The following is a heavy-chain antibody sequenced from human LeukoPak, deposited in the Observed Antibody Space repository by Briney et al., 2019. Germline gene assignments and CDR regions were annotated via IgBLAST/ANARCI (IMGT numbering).Heavy chain of an antibody. CDR2: IYHTGST. Sequence: SGTLSLTCAVSGGSISRINWWNWARQPPGKGLEWIGEIYHTGSTNYNPSLKSRVTMSVDRPRNQFSLRLSSVTAADTAVYYCAAYCSGGNCLDYWGQGTLVTVSS. CDR1: GGSISRINW. CDR3: AAYCSGGNCLDY. V-gene: IGHV4-4*02. D-gene: IGHD2-15*01. J-gene: IGHJ4*02.